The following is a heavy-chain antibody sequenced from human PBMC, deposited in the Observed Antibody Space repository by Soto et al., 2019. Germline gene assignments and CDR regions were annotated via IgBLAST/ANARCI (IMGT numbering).Heavy chain of an antibody. Sequence: QVQLVQSGAEVKKPGSSVKVSCKASGGTFSSYAISWVRQAPGQGLEWMGGIIPIFGTANYAQKFQGRVTITADESTSPAYMELSSLRSEDPAVYYCGRSWYYYYGMDVWGQGTTVTVSS. CDR1: GGTFSSYA. CDR3: GRSWYYYYGMDV. V-gene: IGHV1-69*01. D-gene: IGHD6-13*01. CDR2: IIPIFGTA. J-gene: IGHJ6*02.